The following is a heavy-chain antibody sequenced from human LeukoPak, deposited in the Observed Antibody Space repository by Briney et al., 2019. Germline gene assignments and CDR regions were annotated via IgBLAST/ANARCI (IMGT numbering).Heavy chain of an antibody. CDR2: IWYDGSNK. V-gene: IGHV3-33*01. CDR3: ARHYDSSGCFDY. J-gene: IGHJ4*02. CDR1: GFTFSSYG. D-gene: IGHD3-22*01. Sequence: PGRSLRLSCAASGFTFSSYGMHWVRQAPGKGLEWVAVIWYDGSNKYYADYVKGRFTISRDNSKNTLYLQMNSLRAEDTAVYYCARHYDSSGCFDYWGQGTLVTVSS.